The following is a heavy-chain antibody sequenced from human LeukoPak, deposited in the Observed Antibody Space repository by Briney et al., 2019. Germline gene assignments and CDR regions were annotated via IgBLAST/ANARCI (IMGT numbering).Heavy chain of an antibody. D-gene: IGHD3-3*01. CDR3: AKGAGEGIFGVVPELYYFDY. J-gene: IGHJ4*02. Sequence: GGSLRLSCAASGFTFSSYAMSWVRQAPGKGLEWVSAISGSGGSTYYADSVKGRFTISRDNSKNTLYLQMNSLRAEDTAVYYCAKGAGEGIFGVVPELYYFDYWGQGTLVTVSS. V-gene: IGHV3-23*01. CDR1: GFTFSSYA. CDR2: ISGSGGST.